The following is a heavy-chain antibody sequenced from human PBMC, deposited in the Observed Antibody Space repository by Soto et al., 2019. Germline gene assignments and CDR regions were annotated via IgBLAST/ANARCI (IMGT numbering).Heavy chain of an antibody. V-gene: IGHV4-59*08. Sequence: SETLSLTCTVSGGSISSYYWSWIRQPPGKGLEWIGYFYYSGSTNYNPSLKSRVAISVDTSKNQFSLKLNSVTAADTAVYYCARLDRNYFYMDVWGKGTTVTV. CDR2: FYYSGST. J-gene: IGHJ6*03. CDR1: GGSISSYY. CDR3: ARLDRNYFYMDV.